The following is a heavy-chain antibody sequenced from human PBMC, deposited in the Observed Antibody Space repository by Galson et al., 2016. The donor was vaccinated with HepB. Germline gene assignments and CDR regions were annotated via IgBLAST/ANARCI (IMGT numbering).Heavy chain of an antibody. J-gene: IGHJ4*02. V-gene: IGHV7-4-1*01. CDR2: INSYTGNP. CDR3: AKTYDSTGYYADY. Sequence: KVSCKGFGYTFSRYTMMWVRQAPGHGLEWMGGINSYTGNPKYAQGLTGQFVFSVDTSVSTAYLHIDSLKPEDTAVYFCAKTYDSTGYYADYWGQGTLLTVSS. CDR1: GYTFSRYT. D-gene: IGHD3-22*01.